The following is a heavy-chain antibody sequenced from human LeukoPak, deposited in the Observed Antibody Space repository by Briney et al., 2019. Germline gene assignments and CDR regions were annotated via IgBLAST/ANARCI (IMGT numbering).Heavy chain of an antibody. V-gene: IGHV4-30-4*01. CDR2: IYYGGST. J-gene: IGHJ4*02. CDR3: ARGQAPAAIFFDY. D-gene: IGHD2-2*02. CDR1: GGSISSGDYS. Sequence: PSETLSLTCTVSGGSISSGDYSGSWIRQPPGKGLEWIGYIYYGGSTYYNPSLNSRVTISIDTSKNQFSLKLSSVTAADTAVYYCARGQAPAAIFFDYWGQGTLVTVSS.